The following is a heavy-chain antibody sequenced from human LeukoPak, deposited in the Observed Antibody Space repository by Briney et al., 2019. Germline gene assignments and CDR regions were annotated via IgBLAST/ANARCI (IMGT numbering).Heavy chain of an antibody. CDR3: ARDSRYYYGSGSYYNAPFDP. D-gene: IGHD3-10*01. V-gene: IGHV1-69*05. CDR1: RGTLSSYA. Sequence: GASVKVSCKASRGTLSSYAISWVRQAPGQGLEWVGRIIPIFGTANYAQKFQGRVTITTDESTSTAYMELSSLRSEDTAVYYCARDSRYYYGSGSYYNAPFDPWGQGTLVTVSS. CDR2: IIPIFGTA. J-gene: IGHJ5*02.